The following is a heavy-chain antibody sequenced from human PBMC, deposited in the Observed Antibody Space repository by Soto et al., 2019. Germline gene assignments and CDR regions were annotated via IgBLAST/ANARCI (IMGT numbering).Heavy chain of an antibody. D-gene: IGHD6-25*01. J-gene: IGHJ4*02. Sequence: EVQLVASGGGIVQPGGSLRLSCAASGFTFSRYWMHWVRQAPGKGLVWVSHINSDGSTTNYADSVKGRFTISRDNAKNTLYLQVTSLRAEDTAVYYCARDLPAAEDYWGQGTLVTASS. CDR1: GFTFSRYW. V-gene: IGHV3-74*01. CDR3: ARDLPAAEDY. CDR2: INSDGSTT.